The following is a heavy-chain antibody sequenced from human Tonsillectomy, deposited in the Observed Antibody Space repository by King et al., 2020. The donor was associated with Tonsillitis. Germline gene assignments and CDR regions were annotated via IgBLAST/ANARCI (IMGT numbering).Heavy chain of an antibody. D-gene: IGHD1-26*01. CDR3: AREKMGATSLEFHYYGMDV. CDR1: GGTFNSHA. Sequence: QLVQSGAEVKKPGSSLKVSCQVSGGTFNSHAISWVRQAPGQGLEWVGRIIPIMDVINYAQKFQGRVTITADKFTNTAYMELTSLGSEDAAVYYCAREKMGATSLEFHYYGMDVWGQGTTVTVSS. V-gene: IGHV1-69*09. CDR2: IIPIMDVI. J-gene: IGHJ6*02.